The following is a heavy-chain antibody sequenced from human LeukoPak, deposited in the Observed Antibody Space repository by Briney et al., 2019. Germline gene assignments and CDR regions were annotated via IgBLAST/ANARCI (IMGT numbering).Heavy chain of an antibody. V-gene: IGHV4-59*01. J-gene: IGHJ4*02. CDR2: IYYSGST. CDR1: GGSISSYY. CDR3: AREGGYYGSGSYSLDY. D-gene: IGHD3-10*01. Sequence: SETLSLTCTVSGGSISSYYWSWIRQPPGKGLEWIGYIYYSGSTNYNPSLKSRVTISVDTSKNQFSLKLSSVTAADTAMYYCAREGGYYGSGSYSLDYWGQGTLVTVSS.